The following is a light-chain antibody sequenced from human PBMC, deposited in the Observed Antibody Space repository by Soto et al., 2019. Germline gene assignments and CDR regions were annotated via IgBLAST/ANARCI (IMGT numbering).Light chain of an antibody. CDR1: QTVLYSSNNKNY. J-gene: IGKJ2*01. Sequence: DIVMTQSPDSLAVSLGERATINCKSSQTVLYSSNNKNYLAWYLQKPGQPPKLLIYWASTRESGVPDRFSGSGSGTDFTLTISSLQAEDVAVYYCQQYYRTPHPFGQGTKLEIK. CDR3: QQYYRTPHP. CDR2: WAS. V-gene: IGKV4-1*01.